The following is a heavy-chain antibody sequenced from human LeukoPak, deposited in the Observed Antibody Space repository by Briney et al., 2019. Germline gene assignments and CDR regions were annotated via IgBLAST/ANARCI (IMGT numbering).Heavy chain of an antibody. V-gene: IGHV4-59*03. Sequence: SETLSLTCAVSGGSICGFYWTWIRQPPGKGLEFIGQIHYSGSTDYNPSLKSRITMSVDTSKSQFFLSLNSVTAADTAVYYCAKFGLYYNMDVWGQGTTVTVSS. D-gene: IGHD3-16*01. CDR3: AKFGLYYNMDV. J-gene: IGHJ6*02. CDR2: IHYSGST. CDR1: GGSICGFY.